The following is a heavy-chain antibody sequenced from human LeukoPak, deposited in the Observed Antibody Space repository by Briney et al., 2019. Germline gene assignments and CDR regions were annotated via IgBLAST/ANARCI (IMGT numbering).Heavy chain of an antibody. CDR2: INPNSGGT. D-gene: IGHD2-2*01. CDR1: GYTFTGYY. V-gene: IGHV1-2*02. J-gene: IGHJ4*02. Sequence: ASVKVSCKASGYTFTGYYMHWGRQAPGQGIERMGGINPNSGGTNYAQKFPGSVTMTRDTSISTAYMELSRLRSDDTAVYYCARDQGDIVVVPAAEFDYWGQGTLVTVSS. CDR3: ARDQGDIVVVPAAEFDY.